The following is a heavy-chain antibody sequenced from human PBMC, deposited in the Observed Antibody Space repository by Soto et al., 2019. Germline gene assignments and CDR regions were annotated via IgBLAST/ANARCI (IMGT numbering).Heavy chain of an antibody. D-gene: IGHD3-9*01. J-gene: IGHJ6*02. Sequence: QVQLVQSGAEVKKPGSSVKVSCKASGGTFSSYAISWVRQAPGQGLEWMGGIIPIFGTANYAQKFQGRVTITTDESTSTAYMELSSLRSEDTAVYDCARDILTGYYTPHYYYYGMDVWGQGTTVTVSS. CDR2: IIPIFGTA. CDR1: GGTFSSYA. CDR3: ARDILTGYYTPHYYYYGMDV. V-gene: IGHV1-69*01.